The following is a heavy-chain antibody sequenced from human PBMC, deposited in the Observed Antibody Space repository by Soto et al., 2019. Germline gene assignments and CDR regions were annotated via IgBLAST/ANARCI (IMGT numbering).Heavy chain of an antibody. CDR2: ISAYNGNT. D-gene: IGHD2-21*01. V-gene: IGHV1-18*01. CDR1: GYTFTSYG. CDR3: ARDPARPAYCGGDCYLV. J-gene: IGHJ4*02. Sequence: QVQLVQSGAEVKKPGASVKVSCKASGYTFTSYGISWVRQAPGQGLEWMGWISAYNGNTNYAQKLQGRVTMTTDTSTSTAYMELRSLRSDDTAVYYWARDPARPAYCGGDCYLVWGQGTLVTVSS.